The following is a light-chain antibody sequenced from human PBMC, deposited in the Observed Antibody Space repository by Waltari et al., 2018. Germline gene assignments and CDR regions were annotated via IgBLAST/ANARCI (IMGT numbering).Light chain of an antibody. CDR3: QHLVRYPLS. Sequence: LLTQSPVSLSASVGDTVTLTCRASEDVRSYLAWVQQKPGRAPNLLIFGVSTLQSGVPSRFGGAGYGTDFTLTISGLQPEDSATYYCQHLVRYPLSFGGGTKVEIQ. CDR1: EDVRSY. CDR2: GVS. J-gene: IGKJ4*01. V-gene: IGKV1-9*01.